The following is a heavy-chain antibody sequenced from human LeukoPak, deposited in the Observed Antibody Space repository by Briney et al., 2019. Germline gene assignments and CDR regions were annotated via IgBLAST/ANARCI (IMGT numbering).Heavy chain of an antibody. CDR3: ARVQGVAVAATIISEKPSNWFDP. CDR2: ISSGGTYI. Sequence: GGSLRLSCAASGFTFSTYSVTWVRQAPGKGLEWISSISSGGTYIYYADSLKGRFTISRDDAKNSLYLQMNSLRAEDTAVYYCARVQGVAVAATIISEKPSNWFDPWGQGTLVTVSS. J-gene: IGHJ5*02. D-gene: IGHD6-19*01. V-gene: IGHV3-21*01. CDR1: GFTFSTYS.